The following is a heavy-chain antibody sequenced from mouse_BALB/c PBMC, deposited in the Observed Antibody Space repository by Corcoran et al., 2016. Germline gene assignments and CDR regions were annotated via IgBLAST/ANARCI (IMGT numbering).Heavy chain of an antibody. D-gene: IGHD1-1*01. J-gene: IGHJ3*01. V-gene: IGHV4-1*02. CDR3: AKNHNYGLFAY. CDR2: INPRSRTI. CDR1: GFDFSGFW. Sequence: EVKLLESGGGLVQPGGSLTLSCAASGFDFSGFWMCWVRQAPGKGLEWIGEINPRSRTINYTPSLKDKFIISRDNAKNTLYLQMSKVRSEDTALYYCAKNHNYGLFAYWGQGTLVTVSA.